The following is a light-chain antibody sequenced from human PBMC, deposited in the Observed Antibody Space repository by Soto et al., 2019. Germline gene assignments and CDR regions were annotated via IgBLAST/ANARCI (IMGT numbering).Light chain of an antibody. J-gene: IGKJ3*01. CDR3: QQYGSSPLT. CDR1: QSVSSSY. V-gene: IGKV3-20*01. CDR2: GAS. Sequence: EIVLTQSPGTLSLSPGERATLSCRASQSVSSSYLAWYQQKPGQAPRLLIYGASSRATGIPDRFSGSGSGTDFNLTISRLEAEDFAVYYCQQYGSSPLTFGPGTKVDIK.